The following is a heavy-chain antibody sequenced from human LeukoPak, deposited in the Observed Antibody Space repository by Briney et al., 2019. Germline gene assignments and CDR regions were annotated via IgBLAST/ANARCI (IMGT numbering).Heavy chain of an antibody. J-gene: IGHJ4*02. Sequence: ASVKVSCKASGYTFTAYYMHWVRQAPGQGLEWMGIINPSGGTTSYAQKFQGRVTMTRDTSTSTVYMELSSLRSEDTAVYYCARDPGVIHGDYWGQGTLVTVSS. CDR1: GYTFTAYY. CDR2: INPSGGTT. CDR3: ARDPGVIHGDY. V-gene: IGHV1-46*01. D-gene: IGHD2-21*01.